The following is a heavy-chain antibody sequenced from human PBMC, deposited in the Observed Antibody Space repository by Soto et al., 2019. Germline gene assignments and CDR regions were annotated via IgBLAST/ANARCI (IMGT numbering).Heavy chain of an antibody. CDR3: AKDRLASSRGRFDV. CDR1: GFRFDDYA. CDR2: IGWRSFTL. Sequence: DVKLVESGGGWVQPGRSLRLSCAASGFRFDDYAMHWVRQLPGKGLEWVAGIGWRSFTLGYANSVKGRFTISRDNAQKFLYLQMDDLRAEDSALYFCAKDRLASSRGRFDVWGQGTLVTVSS. V-gene: IGHV3-9*01. D-gene: IGHD2-21*01. J-gene: IGHJ4*02.